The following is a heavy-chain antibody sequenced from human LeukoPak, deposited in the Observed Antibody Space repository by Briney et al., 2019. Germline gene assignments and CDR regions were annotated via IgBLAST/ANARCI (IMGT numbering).Heavy chain of an antibody. CDR1: GFTFSSYG. CDR2: IRYDGSNK. CDR3: ANQGVWYSGYDSTYYFDY. Sequence: GGSLRLSCAASGFTFSSYGMHWVRQAPGKGLEWVAFIRYDGSNKYYADSVKGRFTISRDNSKNTLYLQMNSLRAEDTAVYYCANQGVWYSGYDSTYYFDYWGQGTLVTVSS. D-gene: IGHD5-12*01. V-gene: IGHV3-30*02. J-gene: IGHJ4*02.